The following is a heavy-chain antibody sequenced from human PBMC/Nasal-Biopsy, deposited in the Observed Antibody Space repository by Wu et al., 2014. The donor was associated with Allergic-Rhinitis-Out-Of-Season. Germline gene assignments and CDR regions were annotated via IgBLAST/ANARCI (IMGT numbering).Heavy chain of an antibody. V-gene: IGHV3-74*01. CDR1: GFSLTTYW. J-gene: IGHJ4*02. CDR2: ISSDGGRT. D-gene: IGHD3/OR15-3a*01. CDR3: AREYYGLWTGYYYDL. Sequence: CAASGFSLTTYWMHWVRQVPGKGLVWVSRISSDGGRTYYADSVKGRFTISRDDAENTVYLEMNSLRAEDTAVYFCAREYYGLWTGYYYDLWGQGTLVTVSS.